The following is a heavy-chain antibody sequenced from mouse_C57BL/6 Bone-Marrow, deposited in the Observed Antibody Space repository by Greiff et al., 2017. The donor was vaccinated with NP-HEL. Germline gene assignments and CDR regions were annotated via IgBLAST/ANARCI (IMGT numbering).Heavy chain of an antibody. CDR3: ARGRLPRAMDY. D-gene: IGHD1-2*01. V-gene: IGHV5-16*01. Sequence: EVKLMESEGGLVQPGSSMKLSCTASGFTFSDYYMAWVRQVPEKGLEWVANINYDGSSTYYLDSLKSRFIISRDNAKNILYLQMSSLKSEDTATYYCARGRLPRAMDYWGQGTSVTVSS. J-gene: IGHJ4*01. CDR2: INYDGSST. CDR1: GFTFSDYY.